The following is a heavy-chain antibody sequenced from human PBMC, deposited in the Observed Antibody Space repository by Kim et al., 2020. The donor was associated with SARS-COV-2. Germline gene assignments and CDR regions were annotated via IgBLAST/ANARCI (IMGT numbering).Heavy chain of an antibody. CDR1: GSTFSDSY. Sequence: GGSLSLSCAASGSTFSDSYMSWIRQAPGKGLEWVSYISGSGNTIYYADSVKGRFTISRDNAKNSLYLQMNSLRAEDTAVYYCARPGYCSSTACYRDDYWGQGTLVTVSS. CDR2: ISGSGNTI. J-gene: IGHJ4*02. V-gene: IGHV3-11*01. D-gene: IGHD2-2*02. CDR3: ARPGYCSSTACYRDDY.